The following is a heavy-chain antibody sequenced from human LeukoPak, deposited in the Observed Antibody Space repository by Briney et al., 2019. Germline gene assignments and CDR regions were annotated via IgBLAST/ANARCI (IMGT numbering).Heavy chain of an antibody. CDR3: ARDRGYGGITAPAFDI. CDR2: IYYSGST. J-gene: IGHJ3*02. CDR1: GGSVSSGSYY. D-gene: IGHD4-23*01. V-gene: IGHV4-61*01. Sequence: PSETLSLTCTVSGGSVSSGSYYWSWIRQPPGKGLEWIGYIYYSGSTNYNPSLKSRVTISVDTSKNQFSLKLSSVTAADTALYYCARDRGYGGITAPAFDIWGQGTMVTVSS.